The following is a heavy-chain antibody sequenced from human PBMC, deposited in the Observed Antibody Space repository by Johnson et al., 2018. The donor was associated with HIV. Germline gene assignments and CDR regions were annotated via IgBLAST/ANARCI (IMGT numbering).Heavy chain of an antibody. J-gene: IGHJ3*02. Sequence: VQLVESGGGVVQPGRSLRLSCAASGFTFSSYGMHWVRQAPGKGLEWVSYISSSGSTIYYADSVKGRFTISRDNAKNSLYLQMNSLRAEDTAVYYCARTPSLPGAFDIWGQGTMVTVSS. V-gene: IGHV3-48*04. CDR2: ISSSGSTI. CDR1: GFTFSSYG. CDR3: ARTPSLPGAFDI.